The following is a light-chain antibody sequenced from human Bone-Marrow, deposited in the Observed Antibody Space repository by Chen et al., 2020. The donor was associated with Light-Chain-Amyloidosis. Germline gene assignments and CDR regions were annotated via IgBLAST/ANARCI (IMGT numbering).Light chain of an antibody. V-gene: IGLV3-25*03. CDR1: DLPTKY. J-gene: IGLJ2*01. Sequence: SYELTQPPSVSVSPGQTARITCSGEDLPTKYAYWYQQKPGQAPGLVIHRDTERPSGISERFSGSRSGTTGTLTISGVQAEDEADYHCQSADSSGTYEVIFGGGTKLTVL. CDR2: RDT. CDR3: QSADSSGTYEVI.